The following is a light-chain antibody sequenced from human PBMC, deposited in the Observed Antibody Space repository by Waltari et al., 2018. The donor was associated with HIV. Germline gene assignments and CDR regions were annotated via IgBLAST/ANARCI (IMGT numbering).Light chain of an antibody. CDR3: QQYYSSPRT. V-gene: IGKV4-1*01. Sequence: IVMTQSPASLAVSLAERATINCKSSQSVLYRSNNENYLAWYQQKPGQPPKLLIYWASTRDSGVPDRFSGSGSGTDFSLTISSLQAEDVAVYYCQQYYSSPRTFGQGTKVEIK. CDR2: WAS. J-gene: IGKJ1*01. CDR1: QSVLYRSNNENY.